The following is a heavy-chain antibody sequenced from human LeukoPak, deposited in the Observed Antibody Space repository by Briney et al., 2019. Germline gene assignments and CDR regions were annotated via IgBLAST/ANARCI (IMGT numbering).Heavy chain of an antibody. CDR1: GFTFSSYW. Sequence: GGSLRLSCAASGFTFSSYWMHWVRQAPGKGLVWVSHINSDETSTTYADPVKGRFTISRDNAKNTLYLQMNSLRAEDTAVYYCARANFYAFDIWGQGTMVTVSS. J-gene: IGHJ3*02. CDR2: INSDETST. CDR3: ARANFYAFDI. V-gene: IGHV3-74*01. D-gene: IGHD1-1*01.